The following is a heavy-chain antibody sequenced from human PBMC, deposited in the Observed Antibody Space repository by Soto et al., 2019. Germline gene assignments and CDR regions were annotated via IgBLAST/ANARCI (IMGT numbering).Heavy chain of an antibody. J-gene: IGHJ3*02. Sequence: PGGSLRLSCAASGFTFSDYYMSWIRQAPGKGLEWVSYISSSGSTIYYADSVKGRFTISRDNAKNSLYLQMNSLRAEDTAVYYCARERGYYDSSGYWNAFDIWGQGTMVTVSS. CDR3: ARERGYYDSSGYWNAFDI. CDR1: GFTFSDYY. CDR2: ISSSGSTI. D-gene: IGHD3-22*01. V-gene: IGHV3-11*01.